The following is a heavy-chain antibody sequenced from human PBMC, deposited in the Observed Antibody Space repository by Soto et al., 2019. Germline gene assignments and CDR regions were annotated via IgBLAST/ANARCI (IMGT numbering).Heavy chain of an antibody. D-gene: IGHD3-16*01. V-gene: IGHV3-30*18. CDR1: GFTFSSYG. Sequence: QVQLVESGGGVVQPGRSLRLSCAASGFTFSSYGMHWVRQAPGKGLVWVAVISYDGSNKYYADSVKGRFTISRDNSKNTLYLQMNSLRAEDTAVYYCAKGPQSLMDYYYGMDVWGQGTTVTVSS. J-gene: IGHJ6*02. CDR2: ISYDGSNK. CDR3: AKGPQSLMDYYYGMDV.